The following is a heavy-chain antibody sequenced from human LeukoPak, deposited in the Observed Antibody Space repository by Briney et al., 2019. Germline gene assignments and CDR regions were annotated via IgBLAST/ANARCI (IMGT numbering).Heavy chain of an antibody. CDR1: GCTFSSYV. CDR3: ARAYSSNWYWFDP. CDR2: IIPIFGTA. J-gene: IGHJ5*02. V-gene: IGHV1-69*13. Sequence: GASVKVSCKASGCTFSSYVITWVRQAPGQGLEWMGGIIPIFGTANYAQKFQGRVTITADESTSTAYMELSSLRSEDTAVYYCARAYSSNWYWFDPWGQGTLVTVSS. D-gene: IGHD6-13*01.